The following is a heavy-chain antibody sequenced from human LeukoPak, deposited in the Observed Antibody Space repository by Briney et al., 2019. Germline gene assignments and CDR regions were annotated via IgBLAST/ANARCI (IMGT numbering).Heavy chain of an antibody. V-gene: IGHV1-69*05. CDR2: IIPIFGTA. CDR3: ARAYLKSGYYSY. CDR1: GGTFSSYA. J-gene: IGHJ4*02. Sequence: SVKVSCKASGGTFSSYAISWVRQAPGQGLEWMGRIIPIFGTANYAQKFQGRVTITTDESTSTAYMELSRLRSEDTAVYYCARAYLKSGYYSYWGQGTLVTVSS. D-gene: IGHD3-3*01.